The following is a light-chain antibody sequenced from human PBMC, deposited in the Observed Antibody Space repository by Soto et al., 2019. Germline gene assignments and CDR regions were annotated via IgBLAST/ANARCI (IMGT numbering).Light chain of an antibody. Sequence: DIQMTQSPSTLSASVGDRVTITCRASQSISTWLAWYQQKPGRAPKILINKASSLESGVPSRFSGSGSGTEFTLTISSLQPDDFVTYYCQQFNHYPLTFGGGTEVEIK. CDR1: QSISTW. CDR2: KAS. CDR3: QQFNHYPLT. J-gene: IGKJ4*01. V-gene: IGKV1-5*03.